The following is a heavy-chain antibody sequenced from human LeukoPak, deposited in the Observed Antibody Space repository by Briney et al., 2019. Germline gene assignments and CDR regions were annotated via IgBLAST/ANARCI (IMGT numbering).Heavy chain of an antibody. CDR1: GFTFDDYA. D-gene: IGHD3-10*01. V-gene: IGHV3-9*01. CDR2: ISWNSGSI. J-gene: IGHJ4*02. CDR3: AKDGKPTMVRGPFDY. Sequence: GGSLRLSCAASGFTFDDYAMHWVRHAPGKGLEWVSGISWNSGSIGYADSVKGRFTISRDNAKNSLYLQMNSLRAEDTALYYCAKDGKPTMVRGPFDYWGQGTLVTVSS.